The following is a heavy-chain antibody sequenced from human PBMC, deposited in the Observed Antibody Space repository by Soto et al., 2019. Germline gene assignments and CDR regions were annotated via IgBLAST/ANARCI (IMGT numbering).Heavy chain of an antibody. V-gene: IGHV3-64D*06. J-gene: IGHJ4*02. CDR2: ISSNGDST. D-gene: IGHD2-2*01. CDR1: GFTIINYA. Sequence: GGSLRLSCSVSGFTIINYAMHWVRQAPGKGLQYVASISSNGDSTYYADSVKGRFTISRDNSKNTLYLQMSSLGAEDTAVYYCVKDRYVDYWGQGILVTVSS. CDR3: VKDRYVDY.